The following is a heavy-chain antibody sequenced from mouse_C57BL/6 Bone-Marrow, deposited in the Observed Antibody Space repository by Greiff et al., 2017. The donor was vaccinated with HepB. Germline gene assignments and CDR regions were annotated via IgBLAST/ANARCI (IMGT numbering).Heavy chain of an antibody. CDR1: GFTFSSYG. J-gene: IGHJ4*01. Sequence: EVMLVESGGDLVKPGGPLKLSCAASGFTFSSYGMSWVRQTPDKRLEWVATISSGGSYTYYPDSVKGRFTISRDNAKNTLYLQMSSLKSEDTAMYYCARQSEAMDYWGQGTSVTVSS. CDR3: ARQSEAMDY. V-gene: IGHV5-6*01. CDR2: ISSGGSYT.